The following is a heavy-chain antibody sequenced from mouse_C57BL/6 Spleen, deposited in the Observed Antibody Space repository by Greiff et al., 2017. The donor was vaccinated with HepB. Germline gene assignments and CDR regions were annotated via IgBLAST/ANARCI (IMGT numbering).Heavy chain of an antibody. V-gene: IGHV3-6*01. CDR2: ISYDGSN. Sequence: DVKLLESGPGLVKPSQSLSLTCSVTGYSITSGYYWNWIRQFPGNKLEWMGYISYDGSNNYNPSLKNRISITRDTSKNQFFLKLNSVTTEDTATYYCANGNYWYFDVWGTGTTVTVSS. D-gene: IGHD2-1*01. CDR3: ANGNYWYFDV. CDR1: GYSITSGYY. J-gene: IGHJ1*03.